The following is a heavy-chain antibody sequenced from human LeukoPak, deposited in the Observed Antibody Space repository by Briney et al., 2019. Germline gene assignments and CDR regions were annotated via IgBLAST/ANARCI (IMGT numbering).Heavy chain of an antibody. D-gene: IGHD2-15*01. CDR2: ISAYNGNT. Sequence: GASVNVSCKASGYTFTSYGISWVRQAPGQGLEWMGWISAYNGNTNYAQKLQGRVTMTTDTSTSTAYMELRSLRSDDTAVYYCARDQRSCSGGSCYPGWFAPWGQGTLVTVSS. CDR1: GYTFTSYG. J-gene: IGHJ5*02. CDR3: ARDQRSCSGGSCYPGWFAP. V-gene: IGHV1-18*01.